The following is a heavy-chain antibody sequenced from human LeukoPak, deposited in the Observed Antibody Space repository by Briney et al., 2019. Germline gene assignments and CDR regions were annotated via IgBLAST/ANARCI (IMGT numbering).Heavy chain of an antibody. V-gene: IGHV1-2*02. CDR3: AREFMTDFWSGYLDY. J-gene: IGHJ4*02. D-gene: IGHD3-3*01. CDR1: GYTFTGYY. CDR2: INPNSGGT. Sequence: GASVKVSFTASGYTFTGYYMHWVRQAPGQGLEWMGWINPNSGGTNYAQKFQGRVTMTRDTSISTAYMELSRLRSDDTAVYYCAREFMTDFWSGYLDYWGQGTLVTVSS.